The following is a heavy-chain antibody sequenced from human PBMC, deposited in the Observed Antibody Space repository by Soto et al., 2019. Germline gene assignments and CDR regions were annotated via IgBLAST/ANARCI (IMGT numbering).Heavy chain of an antibody. CDR1: GGSISSGDYY. CDR3: ASRPRGISMIAN. Sequence: PSETLSLTCTVSGGSISSGDYYWSWVRQPPGKGLEWIGEIYHSGSTNYNPSLKSRVTISVDKSKNQFSLKLSSVTAADTAVYYCASRPRGISMIANWGQGTLVTVSS. J-gene: IGHJ4*02. V-gene: IGHV4-4*02. CDR2: IYHSGST. D-gene: IGHD3-22*01.